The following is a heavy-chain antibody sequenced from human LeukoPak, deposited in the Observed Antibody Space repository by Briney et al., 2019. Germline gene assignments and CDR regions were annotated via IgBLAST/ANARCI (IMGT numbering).Heavy chain of an antibody. CDR2: ISAYNGNT. CDR3: ARDRRGRIYCSSTSCYLPFDY. CDR1: GYTFTSYG. J-gene: IGHJ4*02. D-gene: IGHD2-2*01. Sequence: GASVKVSCKASGYTFTSYGISWVRQAPGQGLEWMGWISAYNGNTNYARKLQGRVTMTTDTSTSTAYMELRSLRSDDTAVYYCARDRRGRIYCSSTSCYLPFDYWGQGTLVTVSS. V-gene: IGHV1-18*04.